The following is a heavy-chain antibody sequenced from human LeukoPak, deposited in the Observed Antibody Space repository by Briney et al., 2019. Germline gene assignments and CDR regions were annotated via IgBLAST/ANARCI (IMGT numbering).Heavy chain of an antibody. J-gene: IGHJ6*03. CDR3: ARGRYYGSGTASGYYMDV. Sequence: SETLSLTCTVSGGSISSYYWSWIRQPAGKGLEWIGRIYTSGSTNYNPSLKSRVTMSVDTSKNQFSLKLSSVTAADTAVYYCARGRYYGSGTASGYYMDVWGKGTTVTVSS. CDR1: GGSISSYY. CDR2: IYTSGST. V-gene: IGHV4-4*07. D-gene: IGHD3-10*01.